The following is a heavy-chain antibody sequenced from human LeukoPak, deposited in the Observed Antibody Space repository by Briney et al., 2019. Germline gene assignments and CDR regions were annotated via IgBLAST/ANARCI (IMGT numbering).Heavy chain of an antibody. V-gene: IGHV4-59*01. CDR2: FYYSVTT. Sequence: SETLSLTCPVSGGYLSGYYWTWIRQPPGQGLEGIANFYYSVTTNIHPSLKSRLIVSLDMSKHKSSLNLTSVPAADTAVYYCARSIYNDQGTFDYWGQGARVTVSS. CDR3: ARSIYNDQGTFDY. CDR1: GGYLSGYY. D-gene: IGHD3-16*02. J-gene: IGHJ4*02.